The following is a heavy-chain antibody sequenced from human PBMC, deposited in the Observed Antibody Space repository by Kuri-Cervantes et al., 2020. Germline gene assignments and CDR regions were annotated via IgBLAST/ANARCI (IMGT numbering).Heavy chain of an antibody. CDR1: GYTFTGYY. Sequence: ASVKVSCKASGYTFTGYYMHWVRQAPGQGLEWMGWINPNSGGTNYAQKFQGWVTMTRDTSISTAYMELSRLRSDDTAVYYCARSGRRPAAISDWFDPWGQGTLVTVSS. J-gene: IGHJ5*02. CDR2: INPNSGGT. V-gene: IGHV1-2*04. D-gene: IGHD2-2*01. CDR3: ARSGRRPAAISDWFDP.